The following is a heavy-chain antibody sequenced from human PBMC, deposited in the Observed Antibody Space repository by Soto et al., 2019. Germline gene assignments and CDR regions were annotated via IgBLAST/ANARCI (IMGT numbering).Heavy chain of an antibody. J-gene: IGHJ5*02. Sequence: SETLALTCTVSGGSISSYYWSWIRQPPGKGLEWIGYIYYSGSTNYNSSLKSRVTISVDTSKNQFSLKLSSVTAADTAVYYCARQVASPNWFDPWGQGTLVTVSS. V-gene: IGHV4-59*08. CDR1: GGSISSYY. CDR2: IYYSGST. D-gene: IGHD5-12*01. CDR3: ARQVASPNWFDP.